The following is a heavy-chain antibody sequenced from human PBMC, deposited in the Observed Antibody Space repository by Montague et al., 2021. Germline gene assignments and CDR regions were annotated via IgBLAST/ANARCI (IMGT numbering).Heavy chain of an antibody. CDR2: IYYSGST. CDR3: ARVGATVTAPFDF. D-gene: IGHD4-17*01. CDR1: GGSTSSTAYY. Sequence: TLSLTCAVSGGSTSSTAYYWSWIRQHPGKGLEWIGCIYYSGSTYYNPSLKSRVTISVDTSQNQFSLNLNSVTAADTAVYYCARVGATVTAPFDFWGQGTLVTISS. J-gene: IGHJ4*02. V-gene: IGHV4-31*11.